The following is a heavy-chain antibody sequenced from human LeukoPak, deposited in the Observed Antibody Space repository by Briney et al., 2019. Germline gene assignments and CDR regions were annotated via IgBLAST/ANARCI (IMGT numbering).Heavy chain of an antibody. D-gene: IGHD2-8*02. CDR2: ISGRGDSA. J-gene: IGHJ4*02. CDR1: GLNFKFYA. Sequence: GGSLTLSCAVSGLNFKFYAMSWVRQAPGKGLEWVSGISGRGDSADYADSVKGRFTISGDNSKNTLYLRLNSLRVEDTATYYCVKDRYCPEVTCFGGGFEYWGQGTLVVVSS. CDR3: VKDRYCPEVTCFGGGFEY. V-gene: IGHV3-23*01.